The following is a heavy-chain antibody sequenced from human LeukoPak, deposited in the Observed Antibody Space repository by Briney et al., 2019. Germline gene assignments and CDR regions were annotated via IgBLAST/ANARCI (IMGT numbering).Heavy chain of an antibody. CDR3: TRMTTGHDY. D-gene: IGHD4-17*01. V-gene: IGHV4-34*01. CDR2: INHSGYT. J-gene: IGHJ4*02. CDR1: GVFFDEYY. Sequence: SETLSLTCGVSGVFFDEYYWSWARHTPAKGLEWLGEINHSGYTNDSPSLKSRVTLSIDTSRKQFSLNLRSVTVADAGIYYCTRMTTGHDYWGQGTLVTVSS.